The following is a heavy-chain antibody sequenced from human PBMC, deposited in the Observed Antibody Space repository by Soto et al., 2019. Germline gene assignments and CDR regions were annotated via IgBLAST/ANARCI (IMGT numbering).Heavy chain of an antibody. D-gene: IGHD1-26*01. V-gene: IGHV3-49*04. CDR3: LSWYSGSYDVGVDY. CDR1: GFTFGDYA. J-gene: IGHJ4*02. Sequence: EVQLVESGGGLVQPGRSLRLSCTASGFTFGDYAMSWVRQAPGKGLEWVGFTRSKAYGGTTEYAASVKGRFTISRDDSKSIAYLQMNSLKTEDTAVYYCLSWYSGSYDVGVDYWGQGTLVTVSS. CDR2: TRSKAYGGTT.